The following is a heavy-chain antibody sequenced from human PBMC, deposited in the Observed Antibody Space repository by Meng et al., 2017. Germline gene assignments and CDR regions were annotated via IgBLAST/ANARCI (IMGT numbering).Heavy chain of an antibody. D-gene: IGHD3-10*01. CDR1: GYTFTGYY. CDR2: INPNSGGT. CDR3: ARDYGSGRIILHFDY. Sequence: QVQLVQSGAEVKKPGASVKVSCKASGYTFTGYYMHWVRQAPGQGLEWMGRINPNSGGTNYAQKFQGRVTMTGDTSISTAYMELSRLRSDDTAVYYCARDYGSGRIILHFDYWGQGTLVTVSS. J-gene: IGHJ4*02. V-gene: IGHV1-2*06.